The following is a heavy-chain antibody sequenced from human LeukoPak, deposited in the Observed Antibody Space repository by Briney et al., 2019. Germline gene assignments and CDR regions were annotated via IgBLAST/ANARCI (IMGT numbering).Heavy chain of an antibody. CDR1: GLTFSTSA. J-gene: IGHJ6*02. Sequence: GGSLRLSCAASGLTFSTSAMNWVRQAPGQGLEWLAAISGSGDSKYHVDSVKGRFTISRDNSKNTLYLQMNSLRADDTAVYFCAKDLRYCSSTICYYSGMNVWGQGTTVTVSS. CDR3: AKDLRYCSSTICYYSGMNV. CDR2: ISGSGDSK. V-gene: IGHV3-23*01. D-gene: IGHD2-2*01.